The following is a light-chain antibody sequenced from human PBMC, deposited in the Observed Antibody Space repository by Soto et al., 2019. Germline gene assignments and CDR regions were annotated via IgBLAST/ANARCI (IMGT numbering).Light chain of an antibody. V-gene: IGKV3-11*01. Sequence: EIVLTQAPATLSLSPGERATLSCRASQSVSSCLAWYQQKPGQAPRLLIYDASNRATGIPARFSGSGSGTDFTLTISSLEPEDFAVYYCLQRSNWPTTFGGGTKVEIK. CDR1: QSVSSC. CDR3: LQRSNWPTT. CDR2: DAS. J-gene: IGKJ4*01.